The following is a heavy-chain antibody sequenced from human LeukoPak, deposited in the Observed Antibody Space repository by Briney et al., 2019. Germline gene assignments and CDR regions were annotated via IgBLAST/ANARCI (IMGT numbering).Heavy chain of an antibody. V-gene: IGHV1-69*13. CDR1: GGTFSSYT. Sequence: SVKVSCKASGGTFSSYTINWVRQAPGQGLEWMGGIIPVFGTANYVQKFQGRVTITADESTSTAYMELGSLRSEDTAVYYCARDTRLVVSAASYYYMDVWGKGTTVTVSS. CDR3: ARDTRLVVSAASYYYMDV. CDR2: IIPVFGTA. D-gene: IGHD2-8*02. J-gene: IGHJ6*03.